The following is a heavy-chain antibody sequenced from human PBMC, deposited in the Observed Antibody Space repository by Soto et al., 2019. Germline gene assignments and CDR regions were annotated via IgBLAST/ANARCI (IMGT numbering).Heavy chain of an antibody. CDR3: ARISQSDFWSGYYYFFDY. V-gene: IGHV1-18*01. CDR2: ITAFNGNT. J-gene: IGHJ4*01. CDR1: GYTFTDYG. Sequence: QVHLVQSGAEVEKPGASVKVSCKASGYTFTDYGISWVRQAPGQGLQWMGWITAFNGNTKYAQQFQGRVTMTTDTSTSTAYMELRSLDSDDKALYYCARISQSDFWSGYYYFFDYWGHGTLVTVSS. D-gene: IGHD3-3*01.